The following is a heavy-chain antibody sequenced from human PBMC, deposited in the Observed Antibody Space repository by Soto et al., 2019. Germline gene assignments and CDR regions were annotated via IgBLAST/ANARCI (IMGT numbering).Heavy chain of an antibody. V-gene: IGHV3-21*04. CDR2: INGRSNYV. J-gene: IGHJ6*02. CDR3: AKDHQYYGSGTYDYYYGMDV. CDR1: GFTFSTYT. D-gene: IGHD3-10*01. Sequence: GGSLRLSCVFSGFTFSTYTMNWVRQAPGKGLEGVSSINGRSNYVYYADSVKGRFTISRDNPKKMLYLQMNSLRAEDTAVYYCAKDHQYYGSGTYDYYYGMDVWGQGTTVTVSS.